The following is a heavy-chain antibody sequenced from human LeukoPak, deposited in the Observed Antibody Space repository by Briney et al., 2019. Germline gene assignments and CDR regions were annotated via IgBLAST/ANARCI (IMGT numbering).Heavy chain of an antibody. CDR1: GFSLSTSGVG. J-gene: IGHJ4*02. D-gene: IGHD1-20*01. CDR2: IYWDDDK. V-gene: IGHV2-5*02. CDR3: AHSSDNWNDFNFDY. Sequence: ESGPTQSNPTQTLTLTCTFSGFSLSTSGVGVGWIPQPPGKALECLALIYWDDDKRYSPSLKSRLTITKDTSKNQVVLTMTNMDPVDTATYYCAHSSDNWNDFNFDYWGQGTLVTVSS.